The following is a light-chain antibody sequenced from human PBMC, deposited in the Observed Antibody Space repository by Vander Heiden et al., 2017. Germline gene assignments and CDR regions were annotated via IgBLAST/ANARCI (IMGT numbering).Light chain of an antibody. CDR2: GAS. J-gene: IGKJ4*01. CDR1: QSVSSGY. Sequence: EIVLTQSPGTLSLSPGERATLSCRASQSVSSGYLAWHQQRPGQPPRLLIYGASSRATGIPDRFSGSGSGTDFTLTISRLEPEDFAVYYCQYYPSILTFGGGTKVEIK. CDR3: QYYPSILT. V-gene: IGKV3-20*01.